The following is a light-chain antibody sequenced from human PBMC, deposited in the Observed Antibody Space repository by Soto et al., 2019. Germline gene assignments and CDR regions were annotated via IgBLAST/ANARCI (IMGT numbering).Light chain of an antibody. CDR2: AAS. Sequence: DIQMTQSPSSLSASVGDRVTITCRASQSISTYLHWYQQKPGKAPNLLIYAASTLQRGVPSRFSGSGSGTDFTLTISSLQAEDFATYYCQQSSRTPVTFGQGTRLEIK. J-gene: IGKJ5*01. CDR3: QQSSRTPVT. V-gene: IGKV1-39*01. CDR1: QSISTY.